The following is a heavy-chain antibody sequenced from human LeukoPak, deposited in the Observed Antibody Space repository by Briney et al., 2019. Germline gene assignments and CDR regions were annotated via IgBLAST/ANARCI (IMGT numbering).Heavy chain of an antibody. V-gene: IGHV1-2*06. D-gene: IGHD3-9*01. CDR1: GYTFTGYY. J-gene: IGHJ4*02. Sequence: ASVKVSCKASGYTFTGYYMHWVRQAPGQGLEWMGRINPNSGGTNYAQKFQGRVTMTRDTSISTAYMELSRLRSDDTAVYYCARVRPLRYFDWSENYFDYWGQGTLVTASS. CDR2: INPNSGGT. CDR3: ARVRPLRYFDWSENYFDY.